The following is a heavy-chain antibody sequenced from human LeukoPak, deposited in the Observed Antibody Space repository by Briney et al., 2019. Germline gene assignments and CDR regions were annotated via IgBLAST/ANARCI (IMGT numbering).Heavy chain of an antibody. J-gene: IGHJ4*02. CDR1: GGSISSGSYY. Sequence: SETLSLTCTVSGGSISSGSYYWSWIRQPAGKGLEWIGRIYTSGSTNYNPSLKSRVTISIDTSKNQFSLKLSSVTAADTAIYYCAREHIVGATYYGGVSDYWGQGTLVTVSS. CDR3: AREHIVGATYYGGVSDY. D-gene: IGHD1-26*01. V-gene: IGHV4-61*02. CDR2: IYTSGST.